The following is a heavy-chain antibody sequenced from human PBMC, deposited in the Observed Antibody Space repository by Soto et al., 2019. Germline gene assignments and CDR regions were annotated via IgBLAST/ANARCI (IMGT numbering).Heavy chain of an antibody. V-gene: IGHV4-4*07. Sequence: SETLSLTCTVSGGSISSYYWSWIRQPAGKGLEWIGRTYTSGRTNYNPSLKSRVIMSVDTSKNQFSLKLSSVTAADTAVYYCARDATDNYDRRGYSGTDYRGKGTLVTVSS. CDR2: TYTSGRT. CDR3: ARDATDNYDRRGYSGTDY. D-gene: IGHD3-22*01. CDR1: GGSISSYY. J-gene: IGHJ4*02.